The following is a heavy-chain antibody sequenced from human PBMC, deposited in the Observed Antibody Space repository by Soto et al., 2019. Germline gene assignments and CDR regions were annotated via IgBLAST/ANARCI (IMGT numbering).Heavy chain of an antibody. CDR1: GFTFSSYW. J-gene: IGHJ6*03. CDR3: ARDSDDVYMDV. V-gene: IGHV3-7*01. D-gene: IGHD1-1*01. CDR2: IKQDGSEK. Sequence: GGSLRLSCAASGFTFSSYWMSLVRQAPGKGPEWVANIKQDGSEKYYEDSVKGRFTISRDNAKNSLYLQMNSLRAEDTAVYYCARDSDDVYMDVSGTGTPATVPS.